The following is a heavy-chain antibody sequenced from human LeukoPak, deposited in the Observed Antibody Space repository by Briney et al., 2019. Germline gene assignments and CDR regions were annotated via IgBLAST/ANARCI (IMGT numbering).Heavy chain of an antibody. D-gene: IGHD4-17*01. CDR3: AKATTVTRRYYFDY. Sequence: GGSLRLSCAASGFTFSSYAMSWVRQAPGKGLEWVSAIKGSGGSTYYADSVKGRFTISRDNSKNTLYLQMNSLRAEDTAVYYCAKATTVTRRYYFDYWGQGTLVTVSS. CDR1: GFTFSSYA. V-gene: IGHV3-23*01. J-gene: IGHJ4*02. CDR2: IKGSGGST.